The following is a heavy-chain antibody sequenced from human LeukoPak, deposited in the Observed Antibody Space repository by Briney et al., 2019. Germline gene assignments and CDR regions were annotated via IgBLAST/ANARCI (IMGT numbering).Heavy chain of an antibody. Sequence: GASVKVSCMASGYTLTGYYMHWVRQAPGQGLEWMGWINPNSGGTNYAQKFQGRVTMTRDTSISTDYMELRRLTSGDTAVYYCARDGDGRINFDYWGQGTLVAVSS. CDR1: GYTLTGYY. J-gene: IGHJ4*02. V-gene: IGHV1-2*02. CDR2: INPNSGGT. CDR3: ARDGDGRINFDY. D-gene: IGHD2-21*01.